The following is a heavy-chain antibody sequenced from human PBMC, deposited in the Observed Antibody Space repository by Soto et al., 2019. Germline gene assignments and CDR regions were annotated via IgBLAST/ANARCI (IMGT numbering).Heavy chain of an antibody. Sequence: GSLRLSCAASGFTFSSYSMNWVRQAPGKGLEWVSSISSSSSYIYYADSVKGRFTISRDNAKNSLYLQMNSLRAEDTAVYYCARSAPYCTNGVCYTLRSFDPWGQGTLVTVS. D-gene: IGHD2-8*01. V-gene: IGHV3-21*01. CDR1: GFTFSSYS. CDR2: ISSSSSYI. J-gene: IGHJ5*02. CDR3: ARSAPYCTNGVCYTLRSFDP.